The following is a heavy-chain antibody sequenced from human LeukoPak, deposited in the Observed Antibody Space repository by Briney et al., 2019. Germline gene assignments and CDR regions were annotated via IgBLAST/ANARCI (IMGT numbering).Heavy chain of an antibody. CDR3: ARDRTRETFDY. CDR2: ISSGGNTI. D-gene: IGHD1-1*01. Sequence: GESLRLPCAASGFTFSDYYMSWIRQAPGKGLEWVSFISSGGNTINYADPMKGRFTISRDNAKNSPYLQMNSLRAEDTAVYYCARDRTRETFDYWGRGTLVTVSS. V-gene: IGHV3-11*04. CDR1: GFTFSDYY. J-gene: IGHJ4*02.